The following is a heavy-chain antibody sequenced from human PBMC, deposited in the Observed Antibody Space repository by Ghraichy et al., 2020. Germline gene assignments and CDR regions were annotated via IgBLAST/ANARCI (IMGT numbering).Heavy chain of an antibody. V-gene: IGHV3-74*01. CDR1: GFTFSSYW. D-gene: IGHD1-26*01. Sequence: GALRLSCAASGFTFSSYWMHWVRQAPGKGLVWVSRINTDGSATSYADSVKGQFTTSRDNAKNTLYLQMNSLRAEDTAVYYCAKGGSSVFDNWGQGTLVTVSS. CDR2: INTDGSAT. J-gene: IGHJ4*02. CDR3: AKGGSSVFDN.